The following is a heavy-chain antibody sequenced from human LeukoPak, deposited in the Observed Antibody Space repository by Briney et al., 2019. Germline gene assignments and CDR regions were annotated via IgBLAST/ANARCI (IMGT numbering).Heavy chain of an antibody. CDR3: ARWVATPRGYFDY. CDR1: GGSISSGDYY. Sequence: SETLSLTCTVSGGSISSGDYYWGWIRQPPWKGLEWIGNIYYSGSTYYNPSLKSRVTISVDTSKNQFSLKLSSVSAADTAVYYCARWVATPRGYFDYWGQGALVTVSS. CDR2: IYYSGST. J-gene: IGHJ4*02. D-gene: IGHD5-12*01. V-gene: IGHV4-39*01.